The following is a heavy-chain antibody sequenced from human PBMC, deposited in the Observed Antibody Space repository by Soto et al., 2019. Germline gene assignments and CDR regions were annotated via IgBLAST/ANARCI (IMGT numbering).Heavy chain of an antibody. J-gene: IGHJ3*01. D-gene: IGHD1-1*01. Sequence: PGGSLRLSCAAFGLTVSGKKYVAWVRQAPGKGLEWVSALYDVDGSFYADSVKGRFTTSSGSSKTTVYLQMNGLRPDDTAVYYFATLHERENAYDLCGPGTTVTRSS. V-gene: IGHV3-53*01. CDR2: LYDVDGS. CDR1: GLTVSGKKY. CDR3: ATLHERENAYDL.